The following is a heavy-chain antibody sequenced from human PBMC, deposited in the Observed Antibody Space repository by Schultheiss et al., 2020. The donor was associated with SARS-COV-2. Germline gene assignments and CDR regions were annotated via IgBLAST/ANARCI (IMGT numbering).Heavy chain of an antibody. Sequence: SETLSLTCTVSGGSIISYYWSWIRQHPGKGLEWIGYIYYSGSTYYNPSLKSRVTISVDTSKNQFSLKLSSVTAADTAVYYCAKRLSDYSYYYYMDVWGKGTTVTVSS. V-gene: IGHV4-59*06. J-gene: IGHJ6*03. CDR2: IYYSGST. CDR3: AKRLSDYSYYYYMDV. CDR1: GGSIISYY. D-gene: IGHD4-11*01.